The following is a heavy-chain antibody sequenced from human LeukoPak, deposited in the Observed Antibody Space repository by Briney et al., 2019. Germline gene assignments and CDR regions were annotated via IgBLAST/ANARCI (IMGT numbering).Heavy chain of an antibody. J-gene: IGHJ4*02. D-gene: IGHD5-18*01. CDR2: INPNSGGT. CDR3: ARGHPWLDPPDY. V-gene: IGHV1-2*02. CDR1: GYTFSDYY. Sequence: ASVKVSCKASGYTFSDYYIHWVRQAPGQGLEWMGWINPNSGGTNYAQKFQGRVTMIRDTSISTAYMELSRLRSDDTALYYCARGHPWLDPPDYWGQGNLVTVSS.